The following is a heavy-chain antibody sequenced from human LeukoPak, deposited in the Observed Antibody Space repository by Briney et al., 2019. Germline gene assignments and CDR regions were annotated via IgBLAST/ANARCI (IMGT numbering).Heavy chain of an antibody. D-gene: IGHD4-23*01. CDR2: ITGDGGRT. Sequence: GSLRLSCSASGFTFSSYAMHWVRQAPGKGLECVSAITGDGGRTYYADSVKGRFTISRDNSKNTLYLQMNSLRAEDTAVYYCVKDPFYGGNPLYYFDYWGQGTLVTVSS. CDR1: GFTFSSYA. V-gene: IGHV3-64D*06. J-gene: IGHJ4*02. CDR3: VKDPFYGGNPLYYFDY.